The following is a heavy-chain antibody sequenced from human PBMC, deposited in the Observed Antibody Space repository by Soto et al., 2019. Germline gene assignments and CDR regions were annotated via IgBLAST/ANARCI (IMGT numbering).Heavy chain of an antibody. J-gene: IGHJ4*02. CDR1: GYTFTSYY. CDR2: INPSGGST. V-gene: IGHV1-46*01. Sequence: QVQLVQSGAEVKKPGASVKVSCKASGYTFTSYYMHWVRQAPGQGLEWMGIINPSGGSTSYAQKFPGRVTMTRDTSTSTVYMELSSLRSEDTAVYYCARDPRAGSYYDGGFSWGQGTLVTVSS. CDR3: ARDPRAGSYYDGGFS. D-gene: IGHD1-26*01.